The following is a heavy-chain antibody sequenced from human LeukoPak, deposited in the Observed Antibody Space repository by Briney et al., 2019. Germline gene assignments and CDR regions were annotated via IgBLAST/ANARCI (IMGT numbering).Heavy chain of an antibody. Sequence: SETLSLTCAVYGGSFSGYYWSWIRQPPGKGLEWIGEINHSGSTNYNPSLKSRVTISVDTSKNQFPLKLSSVTAADTAVYYCAREFITIFGVVIGFDPWGQGTLVTVSS. V-gene: IGHV4-34*01. D-gene: IGHD3-3*01. CDR1: GGSFSGYY. J-gene: IGHJ5*02. CDR2: INHSGST. CDR3: AREFITIFGVVIGFDP.